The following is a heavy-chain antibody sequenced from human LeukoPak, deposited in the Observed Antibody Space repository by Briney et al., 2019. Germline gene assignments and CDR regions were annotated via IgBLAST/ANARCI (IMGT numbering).Heavy chain of an antibody. V-gene: IGHV1-46*01. CDR3: ARDSCGWYHWFDP. D-gene: IGHD6-19*01. CDR1: GYTFTSYY. J-gene: IGHJ5*02. CDR2: INPSGGST. Sequence: GASVKVSCKTSGYTFTSYYMHWVRQAPGQGLEWMGIINPSGGSTSYAQKFQGRVTMTRNTSISTAYMELSSLRSEDTAVYYCARDSCGWYHWFDPWGQGTLVTVSS.